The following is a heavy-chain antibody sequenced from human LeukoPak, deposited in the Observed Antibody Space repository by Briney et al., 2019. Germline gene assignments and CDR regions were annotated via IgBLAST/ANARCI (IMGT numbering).Heavy chain of an antibody. CDR3: ARLRFLEWFRGLDY. CDR1: GSICTSYW. Sequence: GASLQIPGQCSGSICTSYWIGGGRQLPGKGLEWMGIIYPGDSDTRYSPSFQGQVTISADKSISTAYLQWSSLKASDTAMYYCARLRFLEWFRGLDYWGEGTLVTVSS. J-gene: IGHJ4*02. CDR2: IYPGDSDT. V-gene: IGHV5-51*01. D-gene: IGHD3-3*01.